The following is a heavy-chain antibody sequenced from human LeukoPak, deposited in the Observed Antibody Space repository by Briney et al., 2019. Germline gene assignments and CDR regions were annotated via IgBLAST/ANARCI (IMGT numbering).Heavy chain of an antibody. J-gene: IGHJ3*02. Sequence: SETLSLTCTVSGGSISSYYWSWIRQTPGKGLEWIGYIYYSGSTNYNPSLKSRVTISVDTSKNQFSLKLSSVTAADTAVYYCARARDIVVVPAAMGVEAFDIWGQGTMVTVSS. V-gene: IGHV4-59*01. CDR3: ARARDIVVVPAAMGVEAFDI. CDR1: GGSISSYY. CDR2: IYYSGST. D-gene: IGHD2-2*01.